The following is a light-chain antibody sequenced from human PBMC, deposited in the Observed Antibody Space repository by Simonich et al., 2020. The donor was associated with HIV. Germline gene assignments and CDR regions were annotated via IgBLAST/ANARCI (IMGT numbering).Light chain of an antibody. CDR3: SSYTSSSTWV. CDR2: EVT. V-gene: IGLV2-14*01. Sequence: QSALTQPPSASGSPGQSVTISCTGTISDVGGYNYVSWYHKHPGKTPKPMIYEVTKRPSGVSNRFSGSKSGNTASLTISGLQAEDEADYYCSSYTSSSTWVLGGGTKLTVL. CDR1: ISDVGGYNY. J-gene: IGLJ3*02.